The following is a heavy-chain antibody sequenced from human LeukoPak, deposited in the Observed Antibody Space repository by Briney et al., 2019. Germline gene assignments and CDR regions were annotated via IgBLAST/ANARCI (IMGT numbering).Heavy chain of an antibody. V-gene: IGHV1-24*01. CDR1: GCTLTELS. CDR2: FDPEDGET. Sequence: ASVKVSCKVSGCTLTELSMHWVRQAPGKGLEWMGGFDPEDGETIYAQKFQGRVTMTEDTSTDTAYMELSSLRSEDTAVYYCATGENGDYVLDYWGQGTLVTVSS. J-gene: IGHJ4*02. CDR3: ATGENGDYVLDY. D-gene: IGHD4-17*01.